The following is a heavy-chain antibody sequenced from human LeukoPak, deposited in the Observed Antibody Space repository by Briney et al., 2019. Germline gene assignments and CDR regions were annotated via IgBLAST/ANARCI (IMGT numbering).Heavy chain of an antibody. D-gene: IGHD3-16*01. V-gene: IGHV3-21*01. J-gene: IGHJ3*02. CDR1: GFTFSSYS. CDR2: ISSSSSYI. Sequence: KTGGSLRLSCAASGFTFSSYSMNWVRQAPGKGLEWVSSISSSSSYIYYTDSVRGRFTISRDNARNSLYLQMNSLRAEDTAVYYCARDQGGMTLVGNAFDIWGQGTMVTVSS. CDR3: ARDQGGMTLVGNAFDI.